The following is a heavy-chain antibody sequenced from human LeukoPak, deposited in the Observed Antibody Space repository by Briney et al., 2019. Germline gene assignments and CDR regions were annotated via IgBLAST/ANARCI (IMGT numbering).Heavy chain of an antibody. Sequence: KASETLSLTCTVSGVSITSSRFYWAWIRQSPGKGLEWIGNVFYSGKTYYNPSLRGRVTISVDTSKSQFSLKLNSVAAADRVTYYCARHLKDDYNSDYWYLDLWGRGTLITVSS. CDR3: ARHLKDDYNSDYWYLDL. CDR1: GVSITSSRFY. CDR2: VFYSGKT. D-gene: IGHD5-24*01. V-gene: IGHV4-39*01. J-gene: IGHJ2*01.